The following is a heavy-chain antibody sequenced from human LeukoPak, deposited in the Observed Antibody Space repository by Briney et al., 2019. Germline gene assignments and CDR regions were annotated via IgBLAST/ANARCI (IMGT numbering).Heavy chain of an antibody. J-gene: IGHJ4*02. Sequence: GGSLRLSCAASGFTFSSYGMHWVGQAPGKGLEGVAVISYDGSNKYYADSVKGGLTIYRDNSKHTLYLQMSSLRAEDTAVYYCAKEMRDSSGYIDYWGQGTLVTVSS. CDR2: ISYDGSNK. CDR1: GFTFSSYG. V-gene: IGHV3-30*18. D-gene: IGHD3-22*01. CDR3: AKEMRDSSGYIDY.